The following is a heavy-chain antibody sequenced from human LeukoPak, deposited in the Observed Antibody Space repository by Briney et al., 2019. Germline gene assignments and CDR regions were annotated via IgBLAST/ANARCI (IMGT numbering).Heavy chain of an antibody. D-gene: IGHD3-22*01. Sequence: GGSLRLSCAASGFTFSNYNMNWVRQAPGKGLEWVSTISSSRSSYIYYADSVKDRFTISRDNSKNTLYLHMYTLRAEDTAMYYCARETYYSDGTGAFDYWGQGTLVTVSS. CDR1: GFTFSNYN. CDR3: ARETYYSDGTGAFDY. J-gene: IGHJ4*02. CDR2: ISSSRSSYI. V-gene: IGHV3-21*04.